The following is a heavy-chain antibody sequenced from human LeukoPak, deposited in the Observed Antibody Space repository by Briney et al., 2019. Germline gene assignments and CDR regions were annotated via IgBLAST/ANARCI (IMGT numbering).Heavy chain of an antibody. CDR1: GYTFTGYY. D-gene: IGHD3-9*01. CDR3: ARSPDILTGEKFDY. J-gene: IGHJ4*02. V-gene: IGHV1-2*02. CDR2: INLNSGGT. Sequence: ASLKVSCKASGYTFTGYYMHWVRQAPGQGLEWMGWINLNSGGTNHVQNFQGRVSMTRDTSITTACMELSRLRSDDTAVCYCARSPDILTGEKFDYWGQGTLVTVSS.